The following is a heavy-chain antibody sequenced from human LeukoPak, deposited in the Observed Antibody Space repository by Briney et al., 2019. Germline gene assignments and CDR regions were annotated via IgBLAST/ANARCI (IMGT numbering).Heavy chain of an antibody. CDR2: IYSSGST. CDR3: ARHDDSSGYAFDI. V-gene: IGHV4-4*07. D-gene: IGHD3-22*01. J-gene: IGHJ3*02. CDR1: GGSINSFY. Sequence: SETLSLICTVSGGSINSFYWTWIRQPAGKGLEWIGRIYSSGSTNFNPSLKSRVTMSVDTSKNQFSLKLSSVTAADTAVYYCARHDDSSGYAFDIWGQGTMVTVSS.